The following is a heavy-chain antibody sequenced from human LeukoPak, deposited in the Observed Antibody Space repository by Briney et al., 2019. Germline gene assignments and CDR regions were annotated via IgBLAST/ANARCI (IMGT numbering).Heavy chain of an antibody. Sequence: GGSLRLSCTASGLRFSDLWMHWVRQAPGKGLEWVSAISGSGGSTYYADSVKGRFTISRDNSKNTLYLQMNSLRAEDTAVYYCAKEVVTLFDYWGQGTLVTVSS. CDR3: AKEVVTLFDY. D-gene: IGHD2-15*01. J-gene: IGHJ4*02. V-gene: IGHV3-23*01. CDR2: ISGSGGST. CDR1: GLRFSDLW.